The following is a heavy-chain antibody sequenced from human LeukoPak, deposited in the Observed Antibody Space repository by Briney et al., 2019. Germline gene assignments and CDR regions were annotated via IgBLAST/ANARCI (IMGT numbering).Heavy chain of an antibody. CDR1: GGSMSPYH. Sequence: SETLSLTCTVSGGSMSPYHWGWIRQPPGKGLEWIGEINHSGSTNYNPSLKSRVTISVDTSKNQFSLKLSSVTAADTAVYYCARGRGRVPPRYGMDVWGQGTTVTVSS. J-gene: IGHJ6*02. CDR2: INHSGST. CDR3: ARGRGRVPPRYGMDV. V-gene: IGHV4-34*01.